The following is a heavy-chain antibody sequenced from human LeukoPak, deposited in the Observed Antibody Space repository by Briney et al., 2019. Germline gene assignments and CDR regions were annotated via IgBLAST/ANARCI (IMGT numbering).Heavy chain of an antibody. CDR1: GGSFSGYY. D-gene: IGHD2-15*01. CDR3: ARGERSLVAAQFDL. CDR2: INHSGST. Sequence: SETLSLTCAVYGGSFSGYYWSWIRQPPGKGLEWIGEINHSGSTNYNPSLKSRVTISVDTSKNQFSLKLSSVTAADTAVYYCARGERSLVAAQFDLRGRGTLVTVSS. V-gene: IGHV4-34*01. J-gene: IGHJ2*01.